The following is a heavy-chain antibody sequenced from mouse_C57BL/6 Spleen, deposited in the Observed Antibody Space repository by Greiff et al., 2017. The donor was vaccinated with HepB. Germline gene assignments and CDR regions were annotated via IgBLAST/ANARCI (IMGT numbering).Heavy chain of an antibody. D-gene: IGHD1-1*01. Sequence: EVKLVESGGGLVQPKGSLKLSCAASGFSFNTYAMNWVRQAPGKGLEWVARIRSKSNNYATYYADSVKDRFTISRDDSESMLYLQMNNLKTEDTAMYYCVITTVEGYFDVWGTGTTVTVSS. V-gene: IGHV10-1*01. CDR1: GFSFNTYA. J-gene: IGHJ1*03. CDR2: IRSKSNNYAT. CDR3: VITTVEGYFDV.